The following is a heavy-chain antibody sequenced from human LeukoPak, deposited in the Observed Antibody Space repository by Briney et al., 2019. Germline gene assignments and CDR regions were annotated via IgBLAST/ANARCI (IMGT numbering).Heavy chain of an antibody. CDR2: ISAHNGNT. CDR1: GYSFTSYG. Sequence: GASVKVSCKASGYSFTSYGITWVRQAPGQGLEWMGWISAHNGNTNYAQLLQGRVTMTTDTSTSTAYMELRSLRSDDTAVYYCARDCDRSGYYCYWGQGTLVTVSS. J-gene: IGHJ4*02. V-gene: IGHV1-18*01. D-gene: IGHD3-22*01. CDR3: ARDCDRSGYYCY.